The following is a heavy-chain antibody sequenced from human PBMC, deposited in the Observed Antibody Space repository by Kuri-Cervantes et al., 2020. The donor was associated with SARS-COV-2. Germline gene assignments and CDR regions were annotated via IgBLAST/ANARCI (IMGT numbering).Heavy chain of an antibody. J-gene: IGHJ4*02. Sequence: GESLKLSCAASGFTFSGSAMHWVRQAPGKGLEWVGRIRSKANSYATAYAASVKGRFTISRDDSKNTAYLQMNSLKTEDTAVYYCTFDYYDSSGYFLFDYWGQGTLVTVSS. CDR2: IRSKANSYAT. V-gene: IGHV3-73*01. CDR1: GFTFSGSA. CDR3: TFDYYDSSGYFLFDY. D-gene: IGHD3-22*01.